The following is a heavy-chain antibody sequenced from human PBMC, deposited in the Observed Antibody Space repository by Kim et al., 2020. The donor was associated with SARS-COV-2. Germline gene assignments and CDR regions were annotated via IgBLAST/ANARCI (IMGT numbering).Heavy chain of an antibody. CDR1: GGSISSGDYY. V-gene: IGHV4-31*03. Sequence: SETLSLTCTVSGGSISSGDYYWSWIRQHPGKGLEWIGYIYYSGSTYYKPSLKSRVTISVDTSKKQFSLKLSSVTAADTAMYYCARGPPIAASASDFDYWGQGTLGTVS. J-gene: IGHJ4*02. CDR2: IYYSGST. CDR3: ARGPPIAASASDFDY. D-gene: IGHD6-6*01.